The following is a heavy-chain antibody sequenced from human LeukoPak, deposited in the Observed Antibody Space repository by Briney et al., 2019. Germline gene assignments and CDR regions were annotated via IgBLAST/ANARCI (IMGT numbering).Heavy chain of an antibody. Sequence: GGSLRLSCAASGFTFSDYYMSWIRQAPGKGLEWVSYISSSGITIYYADSVKGRFTISRDNAKNSLYLQMNSLRAEDTAVYYCASSVSYYDSWFDYWGQGTLVTVSS. CDR2: ISSSGITI. CDR1: GFTFSDYY. J-gene: IGHJ4*02. CDR3: ASSVSYYDSWFDY. D-gene: IGHD3-22*01. V-gene: IGHV3-11*01.